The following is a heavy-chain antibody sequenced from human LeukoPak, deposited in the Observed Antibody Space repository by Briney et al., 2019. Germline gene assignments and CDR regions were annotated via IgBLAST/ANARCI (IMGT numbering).Heavy chain of an antibody. Sequence: GGSLRLSCAASGFPFNAYWMTWVRQAPGKGLEWVAVISYDGSNKYYADSVKGRFTISRDNSKNTLYLQMNSLRAEDTAVYYCARDSGSYYFDYWGQGTLVTVSS. CDR2: ISYDGSNK. CDR3: ARDSGSYYFDY. CDR1: GFPFNAYW. V-gene: IGHV3-30-3*01. D-gene: IGHD1-26*01. J-gene: IGHJ4*02.